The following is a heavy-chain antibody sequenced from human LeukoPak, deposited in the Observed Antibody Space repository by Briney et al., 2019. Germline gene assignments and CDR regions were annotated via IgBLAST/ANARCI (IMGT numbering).Heavy chain of an antibody. Sequence: GGSLRLSCAASGFTFSNYWMHCVRQAPGKGLVWVSRISNDGSGINYADSVRGRFTISRDNVKNTLYLQMSSLGAEDTAVYYCARDPQWGVAPWGQGTLVTVSS. V-gene: IGHV3-74*01. J-gene: IGHJ5*02. CDR2: ISNDGSGI. CDR3: ARDPQWGVAP. CDR1: GFTFSNYW. D-gene: IGHD2-8*01.